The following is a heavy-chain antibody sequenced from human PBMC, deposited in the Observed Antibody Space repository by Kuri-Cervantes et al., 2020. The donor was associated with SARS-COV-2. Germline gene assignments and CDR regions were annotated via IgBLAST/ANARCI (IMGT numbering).Heavy chain of an antibody. J-gene: IGHJ5*02. CDR1: GFTFSGYG. Sequence: LSLTCAASGFTFSGYGMHWVRQAPGKGLEWVAVISYDGSARYYADSVKGRFTISRDNSKNTLYLQLNSLTPEDTAVYYCAKPSVAREYSWFDPWGQGTLVTVSS. D-gene: IGHD6-19*01. CDR2: ISYDGSAR. CDR3: AKPSVAREYSWFDP. V-gene: IGHV3-30*18.